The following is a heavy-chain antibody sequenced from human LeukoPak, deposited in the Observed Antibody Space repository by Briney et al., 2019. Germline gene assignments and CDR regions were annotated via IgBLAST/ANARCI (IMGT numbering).Heavy chain of an antibody. CDR3: AKEEGSSGIAAAGTTGGYFDY. CDR1: GFTFSSYN. CDR2: ISASGTSI. V-gene: IGHV3-48*01. J-gene: IGHJ4*02. D-gene: IGHD6-13*01. Sequence: GGSLRLSCAASGFTFSSYNMNWVRQAPGKGLEWVSFISASGTSISYADSLRGRFTISRDNAKNSLYLQMNSLRAEDTALYYCAKEEGSSGIAAAGTTGGYFDYWGQGTLVTVSS.